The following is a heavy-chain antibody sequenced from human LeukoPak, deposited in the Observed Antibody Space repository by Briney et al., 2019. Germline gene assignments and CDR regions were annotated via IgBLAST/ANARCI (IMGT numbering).Heavy chain of an antibody. CDR2: IIPIFGTA. D-gene: IGHD3-22*01. Sequence: SVKVSCKASGGTFSSYAISWVRQAPGQGLEWMGGIIPIFGTASYAQKFQGRVTITTDESTSTAYMELSSLRSEDTAVYYCAREGPTYYYDSSGPLWGQGTLVTVSS. V-gene: IGHV1-69*05. J-gene: IGHJ4*02. CDR1: GGTFSSYA. CDR3: AREGPTYYYDSSGPL.